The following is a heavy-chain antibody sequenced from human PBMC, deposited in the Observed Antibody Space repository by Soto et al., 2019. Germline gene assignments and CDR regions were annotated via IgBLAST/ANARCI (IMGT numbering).Heavy chain of an antibody. CDR3: ARAGGDSSSWYYYGMDV. Sequence: GGSLRLSCAASGFTFSSYGMHWVRQAQGKGLEWVAVIWYDGSNKYYADSVKGRFTISRDNSKNTLYLQMNSLRAEDTAVYYCARAGGDSSSWYYYGMDVWGQGTTVTVSS. CDR1: GFTFSSYG. J-gene: IGHJ6*02. D-gene: IGHD6-13*01. CDR2: IWYDGSNK. V-gene: IGHV3-33*01.